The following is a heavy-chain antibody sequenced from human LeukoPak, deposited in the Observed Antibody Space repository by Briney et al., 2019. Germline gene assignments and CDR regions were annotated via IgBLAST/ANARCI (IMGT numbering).Heavy chain of an antibody. CDR3: ARVYSSGWQFDY. D-gene: IGHD6-19*01. CDR1: GFTVSTNY. V-gene: IGHV3-66*01. Sequence: GGSLRLSCGASGFTVSTNYMSWVRQAPGKGLEWVSIIYSGGSTYYADSVKGRFTISRDNSKNTLYLQMNSLRAEDTAVYYCARVYSSGWQFDYWGQGTLVTVSS. J-gene: IGHJ4*02. CDR2: IYSGGST.